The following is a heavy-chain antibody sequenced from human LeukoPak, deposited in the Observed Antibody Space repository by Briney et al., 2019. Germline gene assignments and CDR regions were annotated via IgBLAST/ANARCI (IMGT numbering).Heavy chain of an antibody. D-gene: IGHD1-7*01. CDR2: ISSSSSTM. J-gene: IGHJ4*02. CDR1: GFTFSSYS. Sequence: QPGGSLRLSCAASGFTFSSYSMNWVRQAPGKGLEWVSYISSSSSTMYYADSVKGRFTISRDNAKKSLYLQMNSLRAEDTAVYYCARVSMEVPSYFDYWGQGTLVTVSS. V-gene: IGHV3-48*01. CDR3: ARVSMEVPSYFDY.